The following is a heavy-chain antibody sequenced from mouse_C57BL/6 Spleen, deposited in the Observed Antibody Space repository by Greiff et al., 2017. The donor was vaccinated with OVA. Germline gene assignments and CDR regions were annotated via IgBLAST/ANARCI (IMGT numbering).Heavy chain of an antibody. CDR2: INPNNGGT. V-gene: IGHV1-26*01. CDR1: GYTFTDYY. D-gene: IGHD2-4*01. J-gene: IGHJ4*01. CDR3: ARGDYDLYAMDY. Sequence: EVQLQQSGPELVKPGASVKISCKASGYTFTDYYMNWVKQSHGKSLEWIGDINPNNGGTSYNQKFKGKATLTVDKSSSTAYMELRSLTSEDSAGYYCARGDYDLYAMDYWGQGTSVTVSS.